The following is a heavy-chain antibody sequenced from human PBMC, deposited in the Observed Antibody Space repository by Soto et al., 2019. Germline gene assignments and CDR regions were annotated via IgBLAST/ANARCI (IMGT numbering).Heavy chain of an antibody. V-gene: IGHV3-7*04. Sequence: EVHLDESGGGLVQPGGSLRLSCVASGFTFSDYWMSGVRQVQGRGPEWLANIKHDGNEKYSVDFVKGRFTISRDNAKNSLFLQMNSLRVEDTAVYYCARGTYHYGSGSPFDYWGQGTLVTVSS. CDR3: ARGTYHYGSGSPFDY. D-gene: IGHD3-10*01. J-gene: IGHJ4*02. CDR2: IKHDGNEK. CDR1: GFTFSDYW.